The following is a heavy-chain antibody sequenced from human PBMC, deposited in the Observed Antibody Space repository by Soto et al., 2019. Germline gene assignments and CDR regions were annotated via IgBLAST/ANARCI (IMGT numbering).Heavy chain of an antibody. D-gene: IGHD4-17*01. J-gene: IGHJ4*02. Sequence: PGGSLRLSCTASGFTFSSYAMHWVRQAPGKGLEWVAVISYDGSNKYYADSVKGRFTISRDNSKNTLYLQMNSLRAEDTAVYYCARSRLPEYYFDYWGQGTLVTV. V-gene: IGHV3-30-3*01. CDR2: ISYDGSNK. CDR1: GFTFSSYA. CDR3: ARSRLPEYYFDY.